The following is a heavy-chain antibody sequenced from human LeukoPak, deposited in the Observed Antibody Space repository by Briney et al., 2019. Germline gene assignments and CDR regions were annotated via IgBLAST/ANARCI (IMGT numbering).Heavy chain of an antibody. CDR3: ARDRVYYYYGMDV. CDR1: GFTLSRYW. D-gene: IGHD3-10*01. J-gene: IGHJ6*02. V-gene: IGHV3-7*01. CDR2: INQDGSEK. Sequence: GGSLRLSCAASGFTLSRYWMSWVRQAPGKGLEWVANINQDGSEKYCVDSVKGRFTISRDNAKNSLYLQMNSLRAEDTAVYYCARDRVYYYYGMDVWGQGTTVTVSS.